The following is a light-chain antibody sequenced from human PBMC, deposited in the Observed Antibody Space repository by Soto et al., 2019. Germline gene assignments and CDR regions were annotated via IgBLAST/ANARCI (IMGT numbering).Light chain of an antibody. Sequence: DIQMTQSPSSLSASVGDRVTITCRASKSIARYLNWYQQKPGKAPKLLIYAASALQSGVPSRFSGGGSGTDFTLTISSLLPEDFATYYRQQSHSTPLTFGGGAKVEIK. V-gene: IGKV1-39*01. CDR3: QQSHSTPLT. J-gene: IGKJ4*01. CDR1: KSIARY. CDR2: AAS.